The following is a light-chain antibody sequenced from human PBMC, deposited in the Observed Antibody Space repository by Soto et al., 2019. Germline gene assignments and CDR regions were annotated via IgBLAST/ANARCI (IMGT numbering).Light chain of an antibody. CDR2: DVN. CDR1: SSDVGGYNY. Sequence: QSALTQPPSASGSPGQSVSISCTGTSSDVGGYNYVSWYQQHPGKAPKLMIYDVNQRPSGVPDRFAGSKSDNTASLTVSRLKDEDEADYYCSSYAGRSNLVFGGGTKLTVL. J-gene: IGLJ2*01. CDR3: SSYAGRSNLV. V-gene: IGLV2-8*01.